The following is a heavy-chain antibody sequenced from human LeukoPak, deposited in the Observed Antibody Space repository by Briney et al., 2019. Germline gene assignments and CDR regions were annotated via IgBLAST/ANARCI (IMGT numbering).Heavy chain of an antibody. Sequence: PGGSLRLSCAASGFTFSRYKTNWVRQATGKGLEWVSSISTSSSYIYYHTSVKGRFTISRDNAKNSLYLQMSSLRAEDTAVYYCARGGGHRTFLFYYMDVWGKGTTVTVSS. J-gene: IGHJ6*03. CDR1: GFTFSRYK. CDR3: ARGGGHRTFLFYYMDV. V-gene: IGHV3-21*01. D-gene: IGHD1-14*01. CDR2: ISTSSSYI.